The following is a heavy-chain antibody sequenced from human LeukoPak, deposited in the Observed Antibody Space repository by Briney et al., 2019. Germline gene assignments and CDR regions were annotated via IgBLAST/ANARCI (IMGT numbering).Heavy chain of an antibody. CDR1: GFTFSSYA. CDR2: ISYDGSNK. Sequence: GGSLRLSCAASGFTFSSYAMHWVRQAPGKGLEWVAVISYDGSNKYYADSVKGRFTISRDNAKNSLYLQMNSLRAEDTAVYYCATIPGIAAAGSNSWGQGTLVTVSS. J-gene: IGHJ4*02. CDR3: ATIPGIAAAGSNS. V-gene: IGHV3-30-3*01. D-gene: IGHD6-13*01.